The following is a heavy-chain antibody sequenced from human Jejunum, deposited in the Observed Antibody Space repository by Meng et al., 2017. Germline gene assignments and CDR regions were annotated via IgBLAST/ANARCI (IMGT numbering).Heavy chain of an antibody. D-gene: IGHD5-18*01. CDR2: IYYGGTT. CDR1: GGSVSSGSYY. J-gene: IGHJ4*02. CDR3: ARGSRGYSYG. V-gene: IGHV4-61*01. Sequence: HAQLQESGPGLVRPSETLSLTCTVSGGSVSSGSYYWSWIRQPPGKGLEWIGYIYYGGTTNYNPSLKSRVTISADTSKNQFSLKLSSVTAADTAVYYCARGSRGYSYGWGQGTLVTVSS.